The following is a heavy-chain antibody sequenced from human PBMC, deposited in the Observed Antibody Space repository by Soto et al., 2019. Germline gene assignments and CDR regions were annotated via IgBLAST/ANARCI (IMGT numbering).Heavy chain of an antibody. Sequence: ASVKVSCKASGYTFTSYYMHWVRQAPGQGLEWMGIINPSGGSTSYAQKFQGRVTMTRDTSTSTVYMELSSLRVDDTAVYFCAKGVLSFHYGMEVWGQGTTVTVSS. D-gene: IGHD3-10*01. V-gene: IGHV1-46*01. J-gene: IGHJ6*02. CDR1: GYTFTSYY. CDR3: AKGVLSFHYGMEV. CDR2: INPSGGST.